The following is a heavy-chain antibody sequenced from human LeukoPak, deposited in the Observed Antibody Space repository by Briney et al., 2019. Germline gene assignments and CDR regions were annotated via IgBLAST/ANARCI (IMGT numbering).Heavy chain of an antibody. CDR1: GFTFSSYS. J-gene: IGHJ4*02. Sequence: PGGSLRLSCAASGFTFSSYSMNWVRQAPGKGLEWVSYISSSSSTIYYADSVKGRFTISRDNAKNSLYLQMNSLRAEDTAVYYCARSGYYYDSSDLIDYWGQGTLVTVSS. V-gene: IGHV3-48*01. D-gene: IGHD3-22*01. CDR3: ARSGYYYDSSDLIDY. CDR2: ISSSSSTI.